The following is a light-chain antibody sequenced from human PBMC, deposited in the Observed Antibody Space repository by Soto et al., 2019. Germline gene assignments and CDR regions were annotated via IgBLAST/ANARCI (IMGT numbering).Light chain of an antibody. J-gene: IGLJ2*01. CDR2: DNN. Sequence: QSVLTQPPSVSAAPGQKVTISCSGSTSNIGTNYVSWYQQLPGTAPKLLIYDNNNRPSGIPDRFSGSKSGTSATLGITGLQTGDEADYYCGTWDSSLSAGGVVFGGGTMVTVL. V-gene: IGLV1-51*01. CDR1: TSNIGTNY. CDR3: GTWDSSLSAGGVV.